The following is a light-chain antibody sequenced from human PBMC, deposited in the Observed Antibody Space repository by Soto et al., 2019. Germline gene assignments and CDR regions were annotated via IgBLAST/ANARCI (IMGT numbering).Light chain of an antibody. CDR1: SSDVGGHDY. Sequence: QSVLTQPASVSGSPGQSFTISCTGTSSDVGGHDYVSWYQQHPGKAPQLMIYDVSYRPSGVSNRFSGSKSGNTASLTISGLQAEDEADYYCSSYTSSTTQVFGTGTKVTVL. CDR2: DVS. CDR3: SSYTSSTTQV. V-gene: IGLV2-14*03. J-gene: IGLJ1*01.